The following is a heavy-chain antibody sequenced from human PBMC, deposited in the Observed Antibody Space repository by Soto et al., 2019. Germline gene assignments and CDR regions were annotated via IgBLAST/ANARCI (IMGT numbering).Heavy chain of an antibody. CDR2: IDPSDSYT. CDR1: GYSFTSYW. D-gene: IGHD3-10*01. J-gene: IGHJ6*02. Sequence: GESLKISCKGSGYSFTSYWISWVRQMPGKGLEWMVRIDPSDSYTNYSPSFQGHVTISADKSISTAYLQWSSLKASDTAMYYCASMVRGREYYYYGMDVWGQGTTVTVSS. CDR3: ASMVRGREYYYYGMDV. V-gene: IGHV5-10-1*01.